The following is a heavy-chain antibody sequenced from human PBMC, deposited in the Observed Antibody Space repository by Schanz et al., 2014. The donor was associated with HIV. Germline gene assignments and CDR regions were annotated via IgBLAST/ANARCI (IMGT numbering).Heavy chain of an antibody. Sequence: QVQLQESGLGLVKPSETLSLSCAVHGGSVRTTYYSWIRQPPGKGLEWIGHIYHTGGASYTPSLKSRVPMSVDKSKNQFSLKLTSVTAADTAVYYCARGPSGGLTPSRGMDVWGQGTTVTVSS. CDR1: GGSVRTTY. CDR3: ARGPSGGLTPSRGMDV. V-gene: IGHV4-59*04. J-gene: IGHJ6*02. CDR2: IYHTGGA. D-gene: IGHD1-26*01.